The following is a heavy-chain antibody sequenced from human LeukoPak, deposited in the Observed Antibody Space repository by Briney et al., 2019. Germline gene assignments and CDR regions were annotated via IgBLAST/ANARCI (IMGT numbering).Heavy chain of an antibody. CDR3: ARGRYCSSTSCYKHEGTSYYYYMDV. CDR1: GGSISSYY. Sequence: SETLSLTCTVSGGSISSYYWSWIRQPAGKGLEWIGRIYTSGSTNYNPSLKSRVTMSVDTSKNQFSLKLSSVTAADTAVYYCARGRYCSSTSCYKHEGTSYYYYMDVWGKGTTVTVSS. J-gene: IGHJ6*03. D-gene: IGHD2-2*02. V-gene: IGHV4-4*07. CDR2: IYTSGST.